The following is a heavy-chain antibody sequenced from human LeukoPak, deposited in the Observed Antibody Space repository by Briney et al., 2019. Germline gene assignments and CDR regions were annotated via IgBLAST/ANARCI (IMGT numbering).Heavy chain of an antibody. V-gene: IGHV4-4*09. CDR1: GGSISSYY. CDR2: IYTSGRT. D-gene: IGHD5-12*01. CDR3: ARHRGYASPSDSFDI. J-gene: IGHJ3*02. Sequence: SETLSLTCTVSGGSISSYYWSCIPQPPGKGLEWIGYIYTSGRTTYNPSLKSRVSISAESSKNQISLKLSSVTAADKAVYYCARHRGYASPSDSFDIWGQGTMVIVSS.